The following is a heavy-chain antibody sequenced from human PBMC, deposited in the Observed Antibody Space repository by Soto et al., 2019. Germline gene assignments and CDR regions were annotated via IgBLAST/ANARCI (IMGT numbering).Heavy chain of an antibody. CDR1: GFIFSSYA. D-gene: IGHD2-8*02. Sequence: GGSLRLSCEASGFIFSSYAMNWVRQAPGKGLRWVSSITGSSDYTSYIASVKGRFTISRDNSKNTLYLQMNSLRAEDTAVYFCAKEQTTGAHYALDYWSQGTSVTVS. CDR3: AKEQTTGAHYALDY. CDR2: ITGSSDYT. V-gene: IGHV3-23*01. J-gene: IGHJ4*02.